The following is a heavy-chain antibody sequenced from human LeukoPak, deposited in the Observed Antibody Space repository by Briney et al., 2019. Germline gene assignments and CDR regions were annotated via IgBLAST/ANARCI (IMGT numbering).Heavy chain of an antibody. CDR3: GTHAGRTGSDD. V-gene: IGHV3-11*01. Sequence: GGSLRLSCATSGFIFSGYYMCWIRQAPGKGLEWVSYISGSGNDISYADSVKGRFTISRDNAEGSLYLQMNSLRAADTAVYYCGTHAGRTGSDDWGQGTLVTVSS. CDR1: GFIFSGYY. CDR2: ISGSGNDI. D-gene: IGHD3/OR15-3a*01. J-gene: IGHJ4*02.